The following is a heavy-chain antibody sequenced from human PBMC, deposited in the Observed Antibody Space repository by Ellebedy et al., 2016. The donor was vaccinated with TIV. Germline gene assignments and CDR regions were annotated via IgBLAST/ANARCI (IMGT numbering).Heavy chain of an antibody. V-gene: IGHV3-7*01. CDR2: INQDVNEK. Sequence: GGSLRLXCAASGFSFSGYAMNWVRQAPGKGLEWVATINQDVNEKYYVESVMGRFTISRDNAANSLYLQMDALRVEDTALYYCARDGIAELGDIDYWGQGTLVTVSS. CDR1: GFSFSGYA. D-gene: IGHD3-16*01. J-gene: IGHJ4*02. CDR3: ARDGIAELGDIDY.